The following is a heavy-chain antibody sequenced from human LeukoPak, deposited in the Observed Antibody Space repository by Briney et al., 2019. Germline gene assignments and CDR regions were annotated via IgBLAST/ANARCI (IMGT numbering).Heavy chain of an antibody. Sequence: GGTLRLSCAASGLTFNMYTMNWLRQAPGKGLEWVSSISSSGVYIYYADSVKGRFTISRDNAKNSLYLQMNSLRADDTAVYYCARDRRLQLWSPAGFDYWGQGTLVTASS. V-gene: IGHV3-21*01. CDR1: GLTFNMYT. D-gene: IGHD5-18*01. J-gene: IGHJ4*02. CDR3: ARDRRLQLWSPAGFDY. CDR2: ISSSGVYI.